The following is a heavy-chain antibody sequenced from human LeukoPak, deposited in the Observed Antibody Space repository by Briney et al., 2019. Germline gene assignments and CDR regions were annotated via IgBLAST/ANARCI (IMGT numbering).Heavy chain of an antibody. Sequence: GGSLRLSCAVSGFTFSSYAMSWVRQAPGKGLEWDSYISSSSSTIYYADSVKGRFTISRDNAKNSLYLQMNSLRAEDTAVYYCARDLGGSFWGQGTMVTVSS. V-gene: IGHV3-48*01. D-gene: IGHD5-12*01. CDR3: ARDLGGSF. CDR2: ISSSSSTI. CDR1: GFTFSSYA. J-gene: IGHJ3*01.